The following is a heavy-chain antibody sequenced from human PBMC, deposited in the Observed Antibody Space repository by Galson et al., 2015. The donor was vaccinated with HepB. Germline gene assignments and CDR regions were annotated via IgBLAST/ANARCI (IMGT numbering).Heavy chain of an antibody. CDR2: FDPEDGET. J-gene: IGHJ4*02. CDR1: GYTLTELS. Sequence: SVKVSCKVSGYTLTELSMHWVRQAPGKGLEWMGGFDPEDGETIYAQKFQGRVTMTEDTSTDTAYMELSSLRSEDTAVYYCATVRYYYDSSGYYSHFDYWGQGTLVTVSS. CDR3: ATVRYYYDSSGYYSHFDY. D-gene: IGHD3-22*01. V-gene: IGHV1-24*01.